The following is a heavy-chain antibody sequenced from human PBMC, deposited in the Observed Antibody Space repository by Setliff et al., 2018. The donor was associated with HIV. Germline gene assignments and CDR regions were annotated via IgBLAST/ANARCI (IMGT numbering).Heavy chain of an antibody. V-gene: IGHV3-20*04. CDR1: GFSFDDYG. CDR3: AREKQGPNYYDSSGFSFDF. Sequence: PGGSLRLSCAASGFSFDDYGMSWVRQAPGKGLEWVSGINWNGDSTDYADSVKGRFTISRDNAKNSLYLQMNGLRAEDTALYYCAREKQGPNYYDSSGFSFDFWGREPWSPSPQ. D-gene: IGHD3-22*01. CDR2: INWNGDST. J-gene: IGHJ4*02.